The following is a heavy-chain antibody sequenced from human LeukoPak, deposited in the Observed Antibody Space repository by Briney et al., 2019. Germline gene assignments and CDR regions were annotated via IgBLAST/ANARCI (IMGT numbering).Heavy chain of an antibody. Sequence: ASVKVSCKASGYTFTSYGISWVRQAPGQGLEWMGIINPSGGSTSYAQKFQGRVTMTRDTSASTAYMELSSLRSEDTAVYYCARGMQQLVLNDAFDIWGQGTMVTVSS. CDR1: GYTFTSYG. D-gene: IGHD6-13*01. V-gene: IGHV1-46*01. J-gene: IGHJ3*02. CDR3: ARGMQQLVLNDAFDI. CDR2: INPSGGST.